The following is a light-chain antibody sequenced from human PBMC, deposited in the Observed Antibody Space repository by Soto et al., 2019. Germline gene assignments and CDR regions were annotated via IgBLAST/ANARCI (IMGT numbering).Light chain of an antibody. CDR3: MQAGYTRR. CDR2: LGS. Sequence: DIVMTQSPPSLPVTPGEPASISCRSSRNLLHIDGYNYLDWYLQKPGQSPQLLIYLGSYRASGVPDRFSGSGSGTDFTLRISRVEAEDVGLYHCMQAGYTRRFVSGTKVDIK. V-gene: IGKV2-28*01. CDR1: RNLLHIDGYNY. J-gene: IGKJ1*01.